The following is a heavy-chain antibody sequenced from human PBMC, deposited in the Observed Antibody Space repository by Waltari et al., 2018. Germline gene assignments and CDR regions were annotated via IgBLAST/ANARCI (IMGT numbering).Heavy chain of an antibody. D-gene: IGHD2-8*01. J-gene: IGHJ6*02. CDR3: ARHGLRDCTNGVCSFQGMDV. Sequence: VQLVQSGAEVKKPGESLKISCKGSGYSFTSYWIGWVRQMPGNGLGWMGVIYPGDSASRYSPSFQGQVTISADNSISTAYLQWSSLKASDTAMYYCARHGLRDCTNGVCSFQGMDVWGQGTTVTVSS. V-gene: IGHV5-51*01. CDR1: GYSFTSYW. CDR2: IYPGDSAS.